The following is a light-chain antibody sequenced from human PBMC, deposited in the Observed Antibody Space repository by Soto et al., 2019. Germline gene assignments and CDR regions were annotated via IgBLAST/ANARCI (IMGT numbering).Light chain of an antibody. CDR1: SSDVDGYEY. J-gene: IGLJ1*01. CDR2: DVS. Sequence: QSALTQPASVSGSPGQSITISCTGTSSDVDGYEYVSWYQQHPGKATKRNIYDVSDQTSGVTNRFSGTKSGNTAYIAISGLQAEDEADYYCSSYTTSSPLGVFGTGTKVTVL. CDR3: SSYTTSSPLGV. V-gene: IGLV2-14*03.